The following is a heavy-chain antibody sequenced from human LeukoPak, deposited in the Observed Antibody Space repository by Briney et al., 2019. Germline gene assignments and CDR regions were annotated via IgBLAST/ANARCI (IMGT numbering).Heavy chain of an antibody. Sequence: GGSLRLSCAASGFTFSNAWMSWVRQAPGKGLEWLGRIKSKTDGWTTDYAAPVKGRFTISRDDSKNTLYLQMNSLKIEDTAVYYCTTNIVGASAAFDIWGQGTMVTVSS. D-gene: IGHD1-26*01. CDR1: GFTFSNAW. J-gene: IGHJ3*02. CDR2: IKSKTDGWTT. CDR3: TTNIVGASAAFDI. V-gene: IGHV3-15*01.